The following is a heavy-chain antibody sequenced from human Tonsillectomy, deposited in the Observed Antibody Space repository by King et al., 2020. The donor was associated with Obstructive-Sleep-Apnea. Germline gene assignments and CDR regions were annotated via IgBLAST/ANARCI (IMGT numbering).Heavy chain of an antibody. D-gene: IGHD2-15*01. CDR3: ARGALPATYYIMDV. J-gene: IGHJ6*02. CDR2: INPNSGGT. V-gene: IGHV1-2*04. Sequence: VQLVESGAEVKKPGASVKVSCKASGYTFTGYYMHWVRQAPGQGLEWMGWINPNSGGTNYAQKLQGWVTMTRDTSISTAYIELSRLRSDDTAVYYCARGALPATYYIMDVWGQGTTVTVSS. CDR1: GYTFTGYY.